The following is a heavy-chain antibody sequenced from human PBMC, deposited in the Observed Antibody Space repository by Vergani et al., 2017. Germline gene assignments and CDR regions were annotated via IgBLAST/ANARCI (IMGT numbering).Heavy chain of an antibody. CDR2: INPSGGST. J-gene: IGHJ3*02. CDR1: GYTFTSYY. D-gene: IGHD1-1*01. V-gene: IGHV1-46*03. Sequence: QVQLVQSGAEVKKPGASVKVSCKASGYTFTSYYMRWVRQAPGQGLEWMGIINPSGGSTSYAQKFQGRVTMTRDTSTSTVYMELSSLRSEDTAVYYCARVSRRLPQAHAFDIWGQGTMVTVSS. CDR3: ARVSRRLPQAHAFDI.